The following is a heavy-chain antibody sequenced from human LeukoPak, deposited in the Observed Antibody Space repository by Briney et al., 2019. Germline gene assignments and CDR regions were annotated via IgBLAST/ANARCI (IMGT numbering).Heavy chain of an antibody. D-gene: IGHD3-22*01. J-gene: IGHJ4*02. CDR2: ISSSSSYI. CDR3: ARDDYYYDSSGYSAGEDY. CDR1: GFTFSNYA. Sequence: PGGSLRLSCAASGFTFSNYAMNWVRQAPGKGLEWVSSISSSSSYIYYADSVKGRFTISRDNAKNSLYLQMNSLRAEDTAVYYCARDDYYYDSSGYSAGEDYWGQGTLVTVSS. V-gene: IGHV3-21*01.